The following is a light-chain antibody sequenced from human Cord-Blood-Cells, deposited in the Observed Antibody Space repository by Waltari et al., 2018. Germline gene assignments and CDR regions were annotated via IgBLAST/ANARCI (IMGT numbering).Light chain of an antibody. V-gene: IGKV1-39*01. J-gene: IGKJ1*01. CDR3: QQSYSTPWT. CDR2: GAS. CDR1: QSISSY. Sequence: DIQMTQSPSSLSASVGDRVTITCRASQSISSYLNWYHQKPGKAPQLLIYGASSLQSGVPTRFRGSGSGTDFTLTISSLQPEGFATYYCQQSYSTPWTFCQGTKVEIK.